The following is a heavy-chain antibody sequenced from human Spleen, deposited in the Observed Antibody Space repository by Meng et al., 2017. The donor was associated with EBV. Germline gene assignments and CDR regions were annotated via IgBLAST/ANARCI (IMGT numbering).Heavy chain of an antibody. CDR1: GGSISSDNW. D-gene: IGHD3-10*01. CDR3: SIIIYGSGLNSWFDP. J-gene: IGHJ5*02. V-gene: IGHV4-4*02. Sequence: QGQLQESGPGLVKSSGTLSLTCGVSGGSISSDNWWTWVRQPSGKGLEWVGEIHHGGSTNYNPSLKSRVTISLDKSKNQFSLRLTSVTAADTAVYYCSIIIYGSGLNSWFDPWGQGALVTVSS. CDR2: IHHGGST.